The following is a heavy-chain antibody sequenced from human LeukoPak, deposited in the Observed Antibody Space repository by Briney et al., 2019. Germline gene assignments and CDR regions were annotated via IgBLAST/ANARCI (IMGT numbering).Heavy chain of an antibody. CDR1: GGSFSGYY. D-gene: IGHD1-26*01. CDR3: ARQQAGAKYYFDY. V-gene: IGHV4-59*08. J-gene: IGHJ4*02. Sequence: SETLSLTCAVYGGSFSGYYWSWIRQPPGKGLEWIGYIYYSGSTNYNPSLKSRVTISVDTSKNQFSLKLSSGTAADTAVYYCARQQAGAKYYFDYWGQGTLVTVSS. CDR2: IYYSGST.